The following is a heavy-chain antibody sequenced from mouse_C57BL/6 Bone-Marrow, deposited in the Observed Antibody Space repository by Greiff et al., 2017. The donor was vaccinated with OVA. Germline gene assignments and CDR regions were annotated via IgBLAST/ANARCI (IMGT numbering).Heavy chain of an antibody. CDR3: AFYLWYFDV. D-gene: IGHD5-1*01. J-gene: IGHJ1*03. CDR2: IDPANGNT. V-gene: IGHV14-3*01. CDR1: GFNIKNTS. Sequence: VQLQQSVAELVRPGASVKLSCTASGFNIKNTSMPWVKQRPEQGLEWIGRIDPANGNTKYAPNFQGKATITADTSSNTAYLQLSSLTSEDTAIYYCAFYLWYFDVWGTGTTVTVSS.